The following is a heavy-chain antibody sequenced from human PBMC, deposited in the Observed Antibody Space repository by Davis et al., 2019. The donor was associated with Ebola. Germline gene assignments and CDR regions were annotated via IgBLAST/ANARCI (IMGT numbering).Heavy chain of an antibody. V-gene: IGHV3-74*01. CDR2: INGDGSST. CDR3: ARVDATMVRGVIFYYYGMDV. CDR1: GFTFSRYW. Sequence: HTGGSLRLSCAVSGFTFSRYWMHWVRQAPGKGLVWVSCINGDGSSTSYADSVKGRFTISRDNAKNTLYLQMNSLRAEDTAVYYCARVDATMVRGVIFYYYGMDVWGQGTTVTVSS. J-gene: IGHJ6*02. D-gene: IGHD3-10*01.